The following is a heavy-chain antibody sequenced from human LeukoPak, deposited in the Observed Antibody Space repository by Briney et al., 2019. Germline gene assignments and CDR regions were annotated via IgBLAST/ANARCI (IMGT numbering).Heavy chain of an antibody. CDR3: AASMVRGVIITRKPYPFDY. CDR1: GGSISSYY. J-gene: IGHJ4*02. Sequence: PSETLSLTCTVSGGSISSYYWSWIRQPPGKGLEWIGYIYYSGSTNYNPSLKSRVTISVDTSKNQFSLKLSSVTAADTAVYYCAASMVRGVIITRKPYPFDYWGQGTLVTVSS. D-gene: IGHD3-10*01. CDR2: IYYSGST. V-gene: IGHV4-59*01.